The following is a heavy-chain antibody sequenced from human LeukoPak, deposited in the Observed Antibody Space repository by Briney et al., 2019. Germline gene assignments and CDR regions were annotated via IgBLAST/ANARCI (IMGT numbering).Heavy chain of an antibody. D-gene: IGHD6-13*01. V-gene: IGHV3-33*01. CDR2: IWYDGSNK. J-gene: IGHJ6*04. CDR3: ARAKGYSSSWSPGDV. CDR1: GFTFSSYG. Sequence: GGSLRLSCAASGFTFSSYGMHWVRQAPGKGLEWVAVIWYDGSNKYYADSVKGRFTISRDNSKNTLYLQTNSLRAEDTAVYYCARAKGYSSSWSPGDVWGKGTTVTVSS.